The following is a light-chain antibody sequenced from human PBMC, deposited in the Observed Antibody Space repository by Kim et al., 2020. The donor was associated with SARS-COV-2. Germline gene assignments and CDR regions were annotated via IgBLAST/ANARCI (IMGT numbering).Light chain of an antibody. CDR3: QQYNTYSYT. CDR2: MAS. V-gene: IGKV1-5*03. CDR1: QSVGSW. J-gene: IGKJ2*01. Sequence: ASVGDRVTITCRASQSVGSWLAWYQQKPGKAPKLLIYMASSLQSGVPSRFSGSGSGTDFTLTISSLQPDDFATYYCQQYNTYSYTFGQGTKLEIK.